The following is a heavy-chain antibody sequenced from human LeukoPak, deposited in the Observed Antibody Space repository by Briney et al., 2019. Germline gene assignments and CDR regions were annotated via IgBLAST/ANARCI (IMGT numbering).Heavy chain of an antibody. Sequence: SETLSLTCAVYGGSFSGYYWSWIRQPPGKGLEWMGEINHSGSTNYNPSLKSRVTISVDTSKNQFSLKLSSVTAADTAVYYCARIYYSSSTAFDIWGQGTMVTVSS. CDR2: INHSGST. D-gene: IGHD6-6*01. J-gene: IGHJ3*02. CDR3: ARIYYSSSTAFDI. V-gene: IGHV4-34*01. CDR1: GGSFSGYY.